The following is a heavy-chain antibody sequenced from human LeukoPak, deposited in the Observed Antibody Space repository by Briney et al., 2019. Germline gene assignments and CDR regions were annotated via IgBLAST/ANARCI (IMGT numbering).Heavy chain of an antibody. J-gene: IGHJ4*02. V-gene: IGHV3-48*04. D-gene: IGHD6-19*01. CDR3: AKGSRSSGWYRGDYFDY. CDR2: ISSSGSTI. CDR1: GFTFSSYS. Sequence: GGSLRLSCAASGFTFSSYSMNWVRQAPGKGLKWVSYISSSGSTIYYADSVKGRFTISRDNAKNSLYLQMSSLRAEDTAVYYCAKGSRSSGWYRGDYFDYWGQGTLVTVSS.